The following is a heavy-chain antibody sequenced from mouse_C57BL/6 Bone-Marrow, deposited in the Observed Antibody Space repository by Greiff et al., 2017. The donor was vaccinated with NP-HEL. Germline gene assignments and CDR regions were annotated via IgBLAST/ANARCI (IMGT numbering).Heavy chain of an antibody. Sequence: VQLQQSGAELVRPGTSVKMSCKASGYTFTNYWIGWAKQRPGHGLEWIGDIYPGGGYTNYNGKFKGKATLTADKSSSTAYMQLSSLTSEDSAVYFCAKDITTARGFAYWGQGTLVTVSA. D-gene: IGHD1-1*01. CDR3: AKDITTARGFAY. J-gene: IGHJ3*01. CDR2: IYPGGGYT. V-gene: IGHV1-63*01. CDR1: GYTFTNYW.